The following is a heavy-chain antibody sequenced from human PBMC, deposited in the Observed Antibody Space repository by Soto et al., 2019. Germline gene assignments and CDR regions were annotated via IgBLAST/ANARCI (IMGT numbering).Heavy chain of an antibody. Sequence: SETLSLACTVSGGSISSSSYYWGWIRQPPGKGLEWIGSIYYSGSTYYNPSLKSRVTISVDTSKNQFSLKLSSVTAADTAVYYCARLDYYHRSIFFNHYRIDVWGQWSTV. V-gene: IGHV4-39*01. CDR2: IYYSGST. CDR3: ARLDYYHRSIFFNHYRIDV. D-gene: IGHD3-22*01. CDR1: GGSISSSSYY. J-gene: IGHJ6*02.